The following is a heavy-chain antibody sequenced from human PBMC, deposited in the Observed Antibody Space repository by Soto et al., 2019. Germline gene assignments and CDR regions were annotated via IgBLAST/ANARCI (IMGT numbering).Heavy chain of an antibody. Sequence: EVQLVESGGGLVKPGGSLRLSCAASGFTFSSYSMNWVRQAPGKGLEWVSSISSSSSYIYYADSVKGRFTISRDNAKNSLYLEMNSLRAEDTAVYYCARDLYSSSARYFDYWGQGTLVTVSS. CDR2: ISSSSSYI. D-gene: IGHD6-6*01. CDR1: GFTFSSYS. CDR3: ARDLYSSSARYFDY. J-gene: IGHJ4*02. V-gene: IGHV3-21*01.